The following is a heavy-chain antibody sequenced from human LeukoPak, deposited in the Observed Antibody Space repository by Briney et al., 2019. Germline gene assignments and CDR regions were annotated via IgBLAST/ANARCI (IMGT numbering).Heavy chain of an antibody. CDR2: IIPILGTA. V-gene: IGHV1-69*05. CDR1: GGTFSSYA. Sequence: GASVTVSCKASGGTFSSYAISWVRQAPGQGLEWMGGIIPILGTANYAQKFQGRVTITTDESTSTAYMELSSLRSEDTAVYYCASCNYYDSSGYYPYYFDYWGQGTLVTVPS. CDR3: ASCNYYDSSGYYPYYFDY. D-gene: IGHD3-22*01. J-gene: IGHJ4*02.